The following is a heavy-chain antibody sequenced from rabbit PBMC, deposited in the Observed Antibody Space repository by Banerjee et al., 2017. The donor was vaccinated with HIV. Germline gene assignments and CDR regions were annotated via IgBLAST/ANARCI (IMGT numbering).Heavy chain of an antibody. Sequence: QEQLEESGGDLVKPEGSLTLTCTASGFSFTNKYVMCWVRQAPGKGLEWIGDINPGTGSVYYANWAEGRFTISKTSSTTVTLQMTSLTAADAASYFCAGGSGYVGYGWDLWGPGTLVTVS. CDR2: INPGTGSV. V-gene: IGHV1S45*01. D-gene: IGHD6-1*01. J-gene: IGHJ4*01. CDR1: GFSFTNKYV. CDR3: AGGSGYVGYGWDL.